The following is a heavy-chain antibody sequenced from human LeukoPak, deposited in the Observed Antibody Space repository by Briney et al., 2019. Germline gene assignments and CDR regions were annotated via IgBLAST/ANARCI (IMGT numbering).Heavy chain of an antibody. V-gene: IGHV3-11*04. J-gene: IGHJ4*02. Sequence: PGESLRLSRSASGFKFSDFQMTWIRHFPGKGLEWISTISSSGTSISYADSVKGRFTIYRDNSKSTLYLQMNSLRPEDTAVYYCAKGGSNNWSFDNWGQGTLVTVSS. CDR1: GFKFSDFQ. CDR2: ISSSGTSI. CDR3: AKGGSNNWSFDN. D-gene: IGHD1-1*01.